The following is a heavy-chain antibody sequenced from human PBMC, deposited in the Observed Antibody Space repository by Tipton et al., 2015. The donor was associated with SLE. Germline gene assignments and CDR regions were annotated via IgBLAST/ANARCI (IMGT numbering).Heavy chain of an antibody. CDR2: INHSGGT. V-gene: IGHV4-34*01. CDR3: ASHVGDGYMGYYYGMDV. CDR1: GGSFSGYY. J-gene: IGHJ6*02. D-gene: IGHD5-24*01. Sequence: TLSLTCAVYGGSFSGYYWSWTRQSPGKGLEWIGDINHSGGTNYNPSLKSRVTISVDTSKNQFSLKLSSVTAADTAVYYCASHVGDGYMGYYYGMDVWGQGTTVTVSS.